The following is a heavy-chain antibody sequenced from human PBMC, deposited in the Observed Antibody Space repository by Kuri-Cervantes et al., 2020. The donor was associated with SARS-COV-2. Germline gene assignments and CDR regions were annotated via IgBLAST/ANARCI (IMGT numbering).Heavy chain of an antibody. CDR1: GFTFSSYS. V-gene: IGHV3-21*01. CDR2: ISSSSGSI. D-gene: IGHD2-2*01. Sequence: GESLKISCAASGFTFSSYSMNWVRQAPGKGLEWVSSISSSSGSIYYADSVKGRFIISRDNAKNSLYLQMNSLRAEDTAVYYCARDRGPAAKSYSDYWGQGTLVTVSS. J-gene: IGHJ4*02. CDR3: ARDRGPAAKSYSDY.